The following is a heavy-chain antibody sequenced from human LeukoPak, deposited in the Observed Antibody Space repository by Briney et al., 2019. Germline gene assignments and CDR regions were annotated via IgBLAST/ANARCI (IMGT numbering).Heavy chain of an antibody. CDR2: INGSGGST. Sequence: PGGSLRLSCAASGFTFSSYAMSWVRQAPGKGLEWVSAINGSGGSTYYADSVKGRFTISRDNSKNTLYLQMNSLRAEDTAVYYCAKDRWGVVADNYFDYWGQGTLVTVSS. J-gene: IGHJ4*02. CDR3: AKDRWGVVADNYFDY. V-gene: IGHV3-23*01. D-gene: IGHD3-22*01. CDR1: GFTFSSYA.